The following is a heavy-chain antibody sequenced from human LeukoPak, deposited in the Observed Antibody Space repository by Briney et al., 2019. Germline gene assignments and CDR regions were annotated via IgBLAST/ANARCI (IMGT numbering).Heavy chain of an antibody. CDR2: THASGKS. V-gene: IGHV4-4*07. J-gene: IGHJ1*01. D-gene: IGHD3-16*01. Sequence: PSESLSLTCNVSGGFMSGFFWNWLRQPAGKGLEWIGRTHASGKSNYNPSFKTRVTMSVDTSKSQNSLRLNSMTAADTAVYYCATGGALGELAILTWGQGTLVSVSS. CDR1: GGFMSGFF. CDR3: ATGGALGELAILT.